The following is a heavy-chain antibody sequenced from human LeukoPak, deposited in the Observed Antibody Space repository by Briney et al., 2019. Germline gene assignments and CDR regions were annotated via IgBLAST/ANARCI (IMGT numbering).Heavy chain of an antibody. Sequence: GGSLRLSCAASGFTFSSYGMHWVRQAPGKGLEWVAVTWYDGSNKYYADSVKGRFTISRDNSKNTLYLQMNSLRAEDTAVYYCARDSGDARSTDYWGQGTLVTVSS. CDR3: ARDSGDARSTDY. CDR2: TWYDGSNK. V-gene: IGHV3-33*01. J-gene: IGHJ4*02. CDR1: GFTFSSYG. D-gene: IGHD6-25*01.